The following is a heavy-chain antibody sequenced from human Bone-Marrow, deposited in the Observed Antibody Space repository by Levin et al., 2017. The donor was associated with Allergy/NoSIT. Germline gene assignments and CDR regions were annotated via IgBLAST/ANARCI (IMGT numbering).Heavy chain of an antibody. V-gene: IGHV3-30*04. Sequence: GGSLRLSCTTSGFTFSRYAMHWVRQAPGKGLEWVAFTSYDGRTIYYADSVKGRFTISRDNPKSTLYLQMNSLRAEDTAVYYCARETIGGRGYDGDTFDIWGQGTMVTVSS. CDR1: GFTFSRYA. J-gene: IGHJ3*02. CDR2: TSYDGRTI. D-gene: IGHD3-22*01. CDR3: ARETIGGRGYDGDTFDI.